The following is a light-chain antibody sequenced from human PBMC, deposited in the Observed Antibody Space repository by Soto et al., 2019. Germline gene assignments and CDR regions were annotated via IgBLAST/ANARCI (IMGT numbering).Light chain of an antibody. CDR1: SSDVGGYNY. V-gene: IGLV2-14*01. J-gene: IGLJ1*01. CDR3: NSQTSSGIRV. Sequence: QSALTQPASVSGSLGQWITISCTGTSSDVGGYNYVSWYQHHPGKAPKLIIYEVSYRPSGVSNRFSGSKSGYTASLTISGLQAEDEADYYCNSQTSSGIRVFGTGTKLTVL. CDR2: EVS.